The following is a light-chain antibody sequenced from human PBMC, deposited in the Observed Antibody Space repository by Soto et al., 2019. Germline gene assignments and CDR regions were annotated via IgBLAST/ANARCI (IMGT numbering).Light chain of an antibody. CDR1: SSDVGGYNY. CDR3: GSYTSRGTRV. V-gene: IGLV2-14*01. Sequence: QSALTQPASVSGSPGQSITISCTGTSSDVGGYNYVSWYQQYPGKAPKLMIYEVSNRPSGVSNRFSGSKSGNTASLTISGLQAEDEADYYCGSYTSRGTRVFGGGTKLTVL. CDR2: EVS. J-gene: IGLJ3*02.